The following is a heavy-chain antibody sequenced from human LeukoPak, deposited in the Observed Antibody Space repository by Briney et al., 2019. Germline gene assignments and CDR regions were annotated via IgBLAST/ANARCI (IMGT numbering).Heavy chain of an antibody. CDR2: IIPILGIA. V-gene: IGHV1-69*04. CDR1: GYTFTGYY. J-gene: IGHJ6*02. Sequence: GASVKVSCKASGYTFTGYYMHWVRQAPGQGLEWMGRIIPILGIANYAQKFQGRVTITADKSTSTAYMELSSLRSEDTAVYYCARGFHSGSYFYYYGMDVWGQGTTVTVSS. CDR3: ARGFHSGSYFYYYGMDV. D-gene: IGHD1-26*01.